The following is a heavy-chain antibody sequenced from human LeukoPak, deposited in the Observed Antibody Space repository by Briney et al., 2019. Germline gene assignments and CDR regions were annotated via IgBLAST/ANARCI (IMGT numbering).Heavy chain of an antibody. CDR2: IIPIFGTA. CDR1: GGTFSSYA. CDR3: ARASPYYYGSGSYGEFDY. D-gene: IGHD3-10*01. V-gene: IGHV1-69*06. Sequence: ASVKVSCKASGGTFSSYAISWVRQAPGQGLDWMGGIIPIFGTANYAQKFQGRVTITADKSTSTAYMELSSLRSEDTAVYYCARASPYYYGSGSYGEFDYWGQGTLVTASS. J-gene: IGHJ4*02.